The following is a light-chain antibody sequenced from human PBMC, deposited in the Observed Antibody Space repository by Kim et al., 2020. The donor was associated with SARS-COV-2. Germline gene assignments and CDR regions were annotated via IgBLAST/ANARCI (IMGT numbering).Light chain of an antibody. CDR2: RDT. CDR1: KLGDKY. J-gene: IGLJ2*01. CDR3: QAWDSSTVI. Sequence: SVSPGQTASITCSEDKLGDKYVCWYQQKPGQSPVMVIYRDTMRPSGIPERFSGSNSGNTATLTIRGTQAMDEADYYCQAWDSSTVIFGGGTQLTVL. V-gene: IGLV3-1*01.